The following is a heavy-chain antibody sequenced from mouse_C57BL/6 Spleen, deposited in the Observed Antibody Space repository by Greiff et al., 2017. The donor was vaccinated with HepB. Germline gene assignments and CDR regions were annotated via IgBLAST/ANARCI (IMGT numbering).Heavy chain of an antibody. Sequence: QLKESGPGLVQPSQSLSITCTVSGFSLTSYGVHWVRQSPGKGLEWLGVIWSGGSTDYNAAFISRLSISKDNSKSQVFVKMNSLQADDTAIYYCARNDYYGSSYGYFDVWGTGTTVTVSS. D-gene: IGHD1-1*01. J-gene: IGHJ1*03. CDR3: ARNDYYGSSYGYFDV. CDR1: GFSLTSYG. V-gene: IGHV2-2*01. CDR2: IWSGGST.